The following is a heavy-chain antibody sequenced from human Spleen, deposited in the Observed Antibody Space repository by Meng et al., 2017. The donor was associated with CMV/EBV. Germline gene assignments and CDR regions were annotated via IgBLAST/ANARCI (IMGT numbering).Heavy chain of an antibody. CDR2: IYYTGST. V-gene: IGHV4-30-4*08. CDR3: ASLGDWLNWFDP. CDR1: GGSISSGDYY. J-gene: IGHJ5*02. D-gene: IGHD3-9*01. Sequence: SETLSLTCTVSGGSISSGDYYWSWIRQPPGKGLEWIGYIYYTGSTYYNPSLKSRTTISVDTSKNQFSLKLSSVTAADTAVYYCASLGDWLNWFDPWGQGTLVTVSS.